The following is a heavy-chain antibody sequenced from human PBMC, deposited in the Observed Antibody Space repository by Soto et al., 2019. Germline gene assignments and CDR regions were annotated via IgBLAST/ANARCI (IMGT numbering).Heavy chain of an antibody. CDR3: ARDLVDIVATTLDY. CDR2: ISSSSSTI. J-gene: IGHJ4*02. D-gene: IGHD5-12*01. V-gene: IGHV3-48*01. Sequence: GGSLRLSCAASGFTFSSYSMNWVRQAPGKGLEWVSYISSSSSTIYYADSVKGRFTISRDNAKNSLYLQMNSLRAEDTAVYYCARDLVDIVATTLDYWGQGTLVTVSS. CDR1: GFTFSSYS.